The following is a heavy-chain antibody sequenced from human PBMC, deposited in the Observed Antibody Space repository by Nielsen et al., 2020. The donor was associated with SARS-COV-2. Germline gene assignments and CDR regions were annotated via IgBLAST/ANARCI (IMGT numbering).Heavy chain of an antibody. D-gene: IGHD3-10*01. Sequence: ASVKVSCKVSGYTLTELSMHWVRQAPGKGLEWMGGFDPEDGETIYAQKFQGRVTMTEDTSTDTAYMELSSLRSEDTAVCYCATGSVMVREQNWFDPWGQGTLVTVSS. CDR1: GYTLTELS. J-gene: IGHJ5*02. CDR2: FDPEDGET. CDR3: ATGSVMVREQNWFDP. V-gene: IGHV1-24*01.